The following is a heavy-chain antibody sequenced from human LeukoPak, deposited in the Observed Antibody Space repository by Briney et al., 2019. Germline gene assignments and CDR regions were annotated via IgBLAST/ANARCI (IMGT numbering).Heavy chain of an antibody. V-gene: IGHV4-39*01. J-gene: IGHJ6*02. CDR3: ARHMRDGSGSYYMGDYYYYGMDV. CDR1: GGSISSSSYY. Sequence: PSETLSLTCTVSGGSISSSSYYWGWIRQPPGKGLEWIGSIYYSGSTYYNPSLKSRVTISVDTSKNQFSLKLSSVTAADTAVYYCARHMRDGSGSYYMGDYYYYGMDVWGQGTTVTVSS. D-gene: IGHD3-10*01. CDR2: IYYSGST.